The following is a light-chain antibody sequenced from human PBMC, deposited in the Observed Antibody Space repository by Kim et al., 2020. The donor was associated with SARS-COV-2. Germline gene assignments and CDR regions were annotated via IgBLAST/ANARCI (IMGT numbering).Light chain of an antibody. CDR1: QSISSA. V-gene: IGKV1-13*02. J-gene: IGKJ4*01. CDR2: VAS. CDR3: QHFNTFSLT. Sequence: ASGGDRVTIPCRASQSISSALAWYHQKAGKPPKLLMSVASRLDNWEPPRFSGNGSGTDFSLTISNLQPEDFATYYCQHFNTFSLTFGGGTKVDIK.